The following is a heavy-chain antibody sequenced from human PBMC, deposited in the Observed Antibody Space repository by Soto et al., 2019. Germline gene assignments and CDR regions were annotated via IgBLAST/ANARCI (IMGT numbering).Heavy chain of an antibody. CDR3: ARDRVRVSDWFDP. V-gene: IGHV4-31*03. CDR2: IYYSGST. D-gene: IGHD3-10*01. J-gene: IGHJ5*02. Sequence: SETLSLTRTVSCGSISSGGYYWSWIREHPGKGLEWIGYIYYSGSTYYNPSLKSRVTISVDTSKNQFSLKLSSVTAADTAVYYCARDRVRVSDWFDPWGQGPVVTVSS. CDR1: CGSISSGGYY.